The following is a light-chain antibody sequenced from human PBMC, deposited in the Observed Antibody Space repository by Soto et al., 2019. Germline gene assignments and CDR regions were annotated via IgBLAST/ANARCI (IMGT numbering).Light chain of an antibody. V-gene: IGLV1-44*01. CDR2: SNT. CDR3: AAWDDRLNGPV. CDR1: SSNIGSNV. J-gene: IGLJ3*02. Sequence: QSVLTQPPSTSGTPGQRVTISCSGSSSNIGSNVLNWYQQLPGTAPKLLIYSNTQRPSGVPDRFSCSKSGTSASLAISGLQSEHEADYYCAAWDDRLNGPVFGGGTKLTVL.